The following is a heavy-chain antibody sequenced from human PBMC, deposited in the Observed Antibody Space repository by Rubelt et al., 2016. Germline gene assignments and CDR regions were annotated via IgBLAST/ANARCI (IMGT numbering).Heavy chain of an antibody. Sequence: QVHLVESGGGVVQPGRSLRLSCAASGFTFSSYAMHWVRQAPGKGLEWVAVVSSDGNNKYYADSVKGRFTISRDNAKNSLYLQMKSLGAEGQAVDFLSGGAPAGGVAGTTFVFGLDAWGQGATVTVFS. CDR1: GFTFSSYA. D-gene: IGHD1-14*01. J-gene: IGHJ6*02. CDR3: SGGAPAGGVAGTTFVFGLDA. CDR2: VSSDGNNK. V-gene: IGHV3-30*04.